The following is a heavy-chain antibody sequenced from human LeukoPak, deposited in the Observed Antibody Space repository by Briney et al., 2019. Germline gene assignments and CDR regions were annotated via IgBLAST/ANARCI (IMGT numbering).Heavy chain of an antibody. J-gene: IGHJ3*02. D-gene: IGHD3-10*01. CDR2: IYPSGST. CDR3: ARARRGDYSGSGSYGAFDI. Sequence: SQTLSLTCTVSGDSISSGDYYWSWIRQPAGKGLGWIGRIYPSGSTNYNPSLKSRVTISMSKSKNQFSLKLTSVTAADTAVYYCARARRGDYSGSGSYGAFDIWGQGTMVTVSS. V-gene: IGHV4-61*02. CDR1: GDSISSGDYY.